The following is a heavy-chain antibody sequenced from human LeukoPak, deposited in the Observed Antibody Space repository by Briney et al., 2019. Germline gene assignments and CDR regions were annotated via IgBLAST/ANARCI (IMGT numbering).Heavy chain of an antibody. J-gene: IGHJ4*02. D-gene: IGHD2-21*02. V-gene: IGHV3-53*01. CDR1: GFTVSSNY. Sequence: GGSLRLSCAASGFTVSSNYMSWVRQAPGKGLEWVSVIYSGGSTNYADPVKGRFTISRDNSKNTLYLQMSSLRAEDTAVYYCARATYCGGDCIGGFDYWGQGTLVTVSS. CDR3: ARATYCGGDCIGGFDY. CDR2: IYSGGST.